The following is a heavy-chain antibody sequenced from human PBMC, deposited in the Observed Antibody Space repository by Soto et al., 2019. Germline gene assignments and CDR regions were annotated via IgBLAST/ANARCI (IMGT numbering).Heavy chain of an antibody. CDR3: AKPASRAQNYGSGSYWDY. V-gene: IGHV3-30*18. J-gene: IGHJ4*02. CDR2: ISYDGSNK. CDR1: GFTFSSYG. Sequence: QVQLMESGGGVVQPGRSLRLSCAASGFTFSSYGMHWVRQAPGKGLEWVAVISYDGSNKYYADSVKGRFTISRDNSKNTLYLQMNSLRAEDTAVYYCAKPASRAQNYGSGSYWDYWGQGTLLTVSS. D-gene: IGHD3-10*01.